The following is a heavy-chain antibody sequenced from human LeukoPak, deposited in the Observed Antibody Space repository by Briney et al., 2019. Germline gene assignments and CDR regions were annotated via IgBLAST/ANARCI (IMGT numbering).Heavy chain of an antibody. V-gene: IGHV3-30*03. CDR2: ISYDGSNK. J-gene: IGHJ4*02. Sequence: GGSLRLSCAASGFTFSSYGMHWVRQAPGKGLEWVAVISYDGSNKYYADSVKGRFTISRDNSKNTLYLQMNSLRAEDTAVYYCARDLRRNDYWGQGTLVTVSS. CDR1: GFTFSSYG. CDR3: ARDLRRNDY.